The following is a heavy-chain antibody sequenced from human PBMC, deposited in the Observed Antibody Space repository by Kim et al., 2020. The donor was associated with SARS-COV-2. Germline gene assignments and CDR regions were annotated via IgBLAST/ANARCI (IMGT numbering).Heavy chain of an antibody. CDR1: GGSISSSNW. CDR3: ARGQRGSCYG. V-gene: IGHV4-4*02. Sequence: SETLSLTCAVSGGSISSSNWWSWVRQPPGKGLEWIGEIYHSGSTNYNPSLKSRVTISVGKSKNQFSLKLSSVTAADTAVYYCARGQRGSCYGWGQGTLVTVSS. D-gene: IGHD2-15*01. CDR2: IYHSGST. J-gene: IGHJ4*02.